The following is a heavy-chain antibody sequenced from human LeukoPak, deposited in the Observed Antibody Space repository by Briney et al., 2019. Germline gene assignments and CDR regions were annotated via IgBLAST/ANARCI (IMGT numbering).Heavy chain of an antibody. D-gene: IGHD6-19*01. CDR1: GGSITGYY. V-gene: IGHV4-59*01. Sequence: SETLSLNCIVSGGSITGYYWSWIRRPPGKGLECIGYISYSGATNYNPSLESRLTISLDMTKTQFSLKLTSVTAADTAVYYCARFGSAVAGTYNYYYMAVWGKGTTVTVSS. CDR2: ISYSGAT. CDR3: ARFGSAVAGTYNYYYMAV. J-gene: IGHJ6*03.